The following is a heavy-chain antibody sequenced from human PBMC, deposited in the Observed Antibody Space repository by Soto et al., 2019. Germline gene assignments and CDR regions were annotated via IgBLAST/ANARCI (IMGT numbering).Heavy chain of an antibody. CDR3: ARTYYYDSSGYYLFDY. V-gene: IGHV4-61*05. CDR2: IYYSGST. Sequence: SETLSLTCIVSGGSISSSSYSWGWIRQPPGKGLEWIGYIYYSGSTNYNPSLKSRVTISVDTSKNQFSLKLSSVTAADTAVYYCARTYYYDSSGYYLFDYWGQGTLVTVSS. CDR1: GGSISSSSYS. J-gene: IGHJ4*02. D-gene: IGHD3-22*01.